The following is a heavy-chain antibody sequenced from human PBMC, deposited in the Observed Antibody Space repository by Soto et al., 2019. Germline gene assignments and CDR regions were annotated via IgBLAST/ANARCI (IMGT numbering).Heavy chain of an antibody. Sequence: GGSLRLSCAGPGFILSTYGLTWVRQSPGKGLEWVSAITGTGGNTYYVDSVKGRFTSSRDNSKNMLYLQMNSVRVEDTAVYYCARIRGYWYGLDVWGQGTTVTVSS. CDR3: ARIRGYWYGLDV. J-gene: IGHJ6*02. CDR1: GFILSTYG. CDR2: ITGTGGNT. V-gene: IGHV3-23*01.